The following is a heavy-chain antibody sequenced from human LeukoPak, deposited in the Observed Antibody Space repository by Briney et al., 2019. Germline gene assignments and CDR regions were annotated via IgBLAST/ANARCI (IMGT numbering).Heavy chain of an antibody. J-gene: IGHJ3*02. CDR1: GFTFSSYS. D-gene: IGHD3-22*01. CDR2: ISSSSSYI. V-gene: IGHV3-21*01. Sequence: PGGSLRLSCAASGFTFSSYSMNWVRQAPGKGLEWVSSISSSSSYIYYADSVKGRFTISRDNAKNSLYLQMNSLRAEDTAVYYCARVQGYYDSSGYYSIGGFDIWGQGTMVTVSS. CDR3: ARVQGYYDSSGYYSIGGFDI.